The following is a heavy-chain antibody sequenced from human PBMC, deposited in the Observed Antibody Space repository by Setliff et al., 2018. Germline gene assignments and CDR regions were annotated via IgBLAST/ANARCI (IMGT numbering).Heavy chain of an antibody. Sequence: LSLTCTVSGGSISRYHWSWIRQPPGKGLEWIGYIYYSGSTNYNPSLKSRVTISVDTSKNQFSLKLSSVTAADTAVYYCARDDTAMVSGFDYWGQGTLVTVSS. CDR3: ARDDTAMVSGFDY. D-gene: IGHD5-18*01. J-gene: IGHJ4*02. CDR2: IYYSGST. CDR1: GGSISRYH. V-gene: IGHV4-59*12.